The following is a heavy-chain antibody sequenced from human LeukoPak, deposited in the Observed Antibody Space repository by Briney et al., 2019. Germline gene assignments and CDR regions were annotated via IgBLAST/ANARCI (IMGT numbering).Heavy chain of an antibody. CDR1: GFILSTYS. V-gene: IGHV3-48*01. CDR2: ISSGSIHV. Sequence: GGSLRLSCAASGFILSTYSMNCARQAPEKGLEWVSYISSGSIHVYYTDSVKGRFTISRDNAKNSLYLQINSLRPEAKAVYYSWGYYSGGSCRRTGVNYCGQETMLTVSS. D-gene: IGHD2-15*01. CDR3: WGYYSGGSCRRTGVNY. J-gene: IGHJ4*02.